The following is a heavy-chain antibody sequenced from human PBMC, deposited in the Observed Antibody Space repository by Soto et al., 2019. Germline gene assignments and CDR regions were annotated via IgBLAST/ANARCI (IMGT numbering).Heavy chain of an antibody. V-gene: IGHV3-23*01. J-gene: IGHJ6*02. Sequence: GSLRLSCAASGFTFSSYAMSWVRQAPGKGLEWVSAISGSGSSTYYADSVKGRFTISRDNAKNSLYLQMNSLRDEDTAVYYCAREGCSSTSCYGDYYYYYGMDVWGQGTTVTVSS. CDR1: GFTFSSYA. D-gene: IGHD2-2*01. CDR2: ISGSGSST. CDR3: AREGCSSTSCYGDYYYYYGMDV.